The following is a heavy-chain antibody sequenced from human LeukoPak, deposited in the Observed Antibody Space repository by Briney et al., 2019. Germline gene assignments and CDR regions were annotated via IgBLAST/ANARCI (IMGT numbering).Heavy chain of an antibody. CDR2: INHSGST. CDR1: GGSFSGYY. Sequence: SETLSLTCAVYGGSFSGYYWSWIRQPQGKGLEWIGEINHSGSTNYNPSLKSRVTISVDTSKNQFSLKLSSVTAADTAVYYCARGLFPISSSWYYWGQGTLVTVSS. V-gene: IGHV4-34*01. CDR3: ARGLFPISSSWYY. D-gene: IGHD6-13*01. J-gene: IGHJ4*02.